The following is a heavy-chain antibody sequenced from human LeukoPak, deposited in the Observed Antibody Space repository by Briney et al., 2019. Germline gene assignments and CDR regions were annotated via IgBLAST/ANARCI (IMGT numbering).Heavy chain of an antibody. V-gene: IGHV3-23*01. J-gene: IGHJ4*02. D-gene: IGHD3-3*01. CDR2: ISGSGGST. CDR1: GFTFSSYA. Sequence: PGGSLRLSCAASGFTFSSYAMSWVRQAPGKGLEGVSAISGSGGSTYYADSVKGRFTISRDNSKSTLYLQMNSLRAEDTAVYYCAKDSGTPGTIFGVVIPPAGYYFDYWGQGTLGTVS. CDR3: AKDSGTPGTIFGVVIPPAGYYFDY.